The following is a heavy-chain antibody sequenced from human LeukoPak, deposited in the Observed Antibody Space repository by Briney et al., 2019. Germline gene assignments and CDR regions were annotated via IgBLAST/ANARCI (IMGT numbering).Heavy chain of an antibody. D-gene: IGHD6-19*01. J-gene: IGHJ4*02. V-gene: IGHV4-59*01. CDR1: GGSISSYY. CDR2: IYYSGST. Sequence: SETLSLTCTVSGGSISSYYWSWIRQLPGKGLEWIGYIYYSGSTNYNPSLKSRVTISVDTSKNQFSLKLSSVTAADTAVYYCARAGLAVAGTGFDYWGQGTLVTVSS. CDR3: ARAGLAVAGTGFDY.